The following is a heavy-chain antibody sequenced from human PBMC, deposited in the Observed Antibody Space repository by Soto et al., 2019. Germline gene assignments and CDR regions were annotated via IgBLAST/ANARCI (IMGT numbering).Heavy chain of an antibody. CDR2: ISGSGGST. Sequence: GGSLRLSCAASGFTFSSYSMSWVRQAPGKGLEWGSAISGSGGSTYYADSGKGRFTISRDNSKNTLYLQMNSLRAEDTAVYYCAKVPPIVATPRYSFDYWAPGTLVTVS. CDR1: GFTFSSYS. J-gene: IGHJ4*02. D-gene: IGHD5-12*01. CDR3: AKVPPIVATPRYSFDY. V-gene: IGHV3-23*01.